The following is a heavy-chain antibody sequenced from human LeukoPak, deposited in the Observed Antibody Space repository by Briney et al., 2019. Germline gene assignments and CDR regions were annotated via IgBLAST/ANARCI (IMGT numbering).Heavy chain of an antibody. V-gene: IGHV1-24*01. J-gene: IGHJ4*02. CDR1: GYSLTDLN. D-gene: IGHD3-3*01. Sequence: ASVKVSCKVSGYSLTDLNIQWVRQAPGKGLECMGGFDPEQAKTVYAEKFQGRVTMTEDPSTDTAYMELSSLRSEDTAVYFCATRSGDFWSGYENWGQGTLATVSS. CDR3: ATRSGDFWSGYEN. CDR2: FDPEQAKT.